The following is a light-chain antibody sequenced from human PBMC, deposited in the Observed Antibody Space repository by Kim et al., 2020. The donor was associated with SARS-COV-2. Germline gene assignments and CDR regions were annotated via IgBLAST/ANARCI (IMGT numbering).Light chain of an antibody. CDR3: QQYKRYPLT. V-gene: IGKV1-16*01. J-gene: IGKJ4*01. Sequence: DIQMTQSPSTLSASVGGRVTITCRASQDISNYLAWFQQKPGKAPKSLIYDASSLHSGVPSRFSGSGSGTYFTLTISSLQPEDFATYYCQQYKRYPLTFGGETKVEIK. CDR1: QDISNY. CDR2: DAS.